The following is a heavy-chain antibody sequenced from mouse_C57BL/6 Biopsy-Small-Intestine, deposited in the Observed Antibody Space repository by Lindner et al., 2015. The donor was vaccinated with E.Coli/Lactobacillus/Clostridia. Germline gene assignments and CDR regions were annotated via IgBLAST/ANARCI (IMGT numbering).Heavy chain of an antibody. Sequence: VQLQESGAELVRPGASVKLSCTASGFNIKDYYMHWVKQRPEQGLEWIGRIDHEDGDTEYAPKFQGKATMTADTSSNTAYMQLSSLTTEDSAIYYCARCGRTGFAYWGQGTLVTVSA. D-gene: IGHD1-1*01. CDR3: ARCGRTGFAY. CDR1: GFNIKDYY. V-gene: IGHV14-1*01. J-gene: IGHJ3*01. CDR2: IDHEDGDT.